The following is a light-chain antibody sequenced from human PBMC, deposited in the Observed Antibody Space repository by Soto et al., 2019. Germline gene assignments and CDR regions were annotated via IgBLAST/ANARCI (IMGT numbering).Light chain of an antibody. CDR2: DVS. Sequence: QSALTQPASVSGSPGQSITICCTRTSSDVGGYNYVSWYQQHPGKAPKLMIYDVSNRPSGVSNRFSGSKSGNTASLTISGLQAEDEADYYCSSYTSSSLYVFGTGTKLTVL. CDR1: SSDVGGYNY. CDR3: SSYTSSSLYV. J-gene: IGLJ1*01. V-gene: IGLV2-14*01.